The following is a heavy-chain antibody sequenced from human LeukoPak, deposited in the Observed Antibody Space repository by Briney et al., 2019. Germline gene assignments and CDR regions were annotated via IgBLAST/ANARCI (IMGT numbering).Heavy chain of an antibody. CDR3: ARVPGPNWFDP. V-gene: IGHV4-38-2*02. CDR2: IYQSGST. J-gene: IGHJ5*02. Sequence: SSETLSLTCTVSGYSISSGYYWGWIRPPPGKGLEWIGSIYQSGSTYYNPSLKSRVTISVDTSKNQFSLKLSSVTAADTAVYFCARVPGPNWFDPWGQGTLVTVSS. CDR1: GYSISSGYY.